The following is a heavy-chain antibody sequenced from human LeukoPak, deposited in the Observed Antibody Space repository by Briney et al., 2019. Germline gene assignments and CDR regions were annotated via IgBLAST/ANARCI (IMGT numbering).Heavy chain of an antibody. CDR1: GGSISSGGYS. CDR2: IYYSGST. V-gene: IGHV4-30-4*07. CDR3: AREGGWFGDRKVEYFQH. Sequence: PSETLSLTCAVSGGSISSGGYSWSWIRQPPGKGLEWIGYIYYSGSTYYNPSLKSRVTISVDTSKNQFSLKLSSVTAADTAVYYCAREGGWFGDRKVEYFQHWGQGTLVTVSS. D-gene: IGHD3-10*01. J-gene: IGHJ1*01.